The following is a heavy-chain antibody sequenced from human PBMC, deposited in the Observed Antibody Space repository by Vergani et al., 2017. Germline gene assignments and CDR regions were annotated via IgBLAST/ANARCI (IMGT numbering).Heavy chain of an antibody. D-gene: IGHD3-22*01. V-gene: IGHV3-23*01. J-gene: IGHJ4*02. CDR3: AKDLLDDSSGYYEYYFDY. CDR1: GFTFSSYA. Sequence: EVQLLESGGGLVQPGGSLRLSCAASGFTFSSYAMSWVRQAPGKGLEWVSAISGCGGSTYYADSVKGRFTISRDNSKNTLYLQMNSLRAEDTAVYYCAKDLLDDSSGYYEYYFDYWGQGTLVTVSS. CDR2: ISGCGGST.